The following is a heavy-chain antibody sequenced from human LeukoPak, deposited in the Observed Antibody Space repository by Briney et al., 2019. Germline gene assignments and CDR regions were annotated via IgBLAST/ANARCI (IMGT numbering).Heavy chain of an antibody. CDR3: ARVGYLAGPFDY. CDR1: GGSISSGGYY. CDR2: IYYSGST. V-gene: IGHV4-31*03. Sequence: PSQTLSLTCTVSGGSISSGGYYWSWIRQHPGKGLEWIGYIYYSGSTYYNPSLKSRVTISVDTSKNQFSLKLSPVTAADTAVYYCARVGYLAGPFDYWGQGTLVTVSS. J-gene: IGHJ4*02. D-gene: IGHD5-12*01.